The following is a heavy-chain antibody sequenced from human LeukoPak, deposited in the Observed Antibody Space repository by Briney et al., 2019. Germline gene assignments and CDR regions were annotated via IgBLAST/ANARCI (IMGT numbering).Heavy chain of an antibody. V-gene: IGHV3-30-3*01. J-gene: IGHJ4*02. CDR3: ARDGGAMIVVVMFDY. Sequence: GGSLRLSCAASGFTFSSYAMHWVRQAPGKGLEWVAVISYDGSNKYYADSVKGRFTISRDNSKNTMYLQMNSLRAEDTAVYYCARDGGAMIVVVMFDYWGQGTLVTVSS. CDR1: GFTFSSYA. D-gene: IGHD3-22*01. CDR2: ISYDGSNK.